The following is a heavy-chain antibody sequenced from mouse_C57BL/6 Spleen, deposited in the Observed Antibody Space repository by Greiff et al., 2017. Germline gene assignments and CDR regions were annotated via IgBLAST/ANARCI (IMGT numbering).Heavy chain of an antibody. J-gene: IGHJ4*01. V-gene: IGHV1-82*01. CDR2: IYPGDGDT. Sequence: VQLQESGPELVKPGASVKISCKDSGYAFSSSWMNWVKQRPGKGLEWIGRIYPGDGDTNYNGKFKGKDTLTADKSSSTAYLQLSSLTSGDSAVXLCARDKSYAMDYWGQGTSVPVSS. CDR3: ARDKSYAMDY. CDR1: GYAFSSSW.